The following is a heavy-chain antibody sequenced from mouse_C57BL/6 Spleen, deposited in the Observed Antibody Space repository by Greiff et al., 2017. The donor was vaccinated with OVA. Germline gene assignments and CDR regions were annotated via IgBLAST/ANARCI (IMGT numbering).Heavy chain of an antibody. CDR2: INPNNGGT. J-gene: IGHJ2*01. CDR3: ADGAGTGDY. V-gene: IGHV1-22*01. CDR1: GYTFTDYN. Sequence: VQLQQSGPELVKPGASVKMSCKASGYTFTDYNMHWVKQSHGKSLEWIGYINPNNGGTSYNQKFKGKDTLTVNKSSSTAYIELRSLTSEDSAVYYCADGAGTGDYWGQGTTLTVSS. D-gene: IGHD4-1*01.